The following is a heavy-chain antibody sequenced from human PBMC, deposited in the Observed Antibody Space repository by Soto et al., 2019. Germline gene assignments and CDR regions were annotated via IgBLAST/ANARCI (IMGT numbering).Heavy chain of an antibody. D-gene: IGHD1-26*01. Sequence: QVQLQESGPGLVKPSETLSLSCTVSGGSISSYYWSWFRQSPGKRMEWIGYVHHSWGSSYNPSLPVRGAIALDTSKSQLSLKVPPATATDTAVQYWALQVSGPLHGLVDVWGQGTTVTGSS. CDR3: ALQVSGPLHGLVDV. J-gene: IGHJ6*02. CDR1: GGSISSYY. CDR2: VHHSWGS. V-gene: IGHV4-59*08.